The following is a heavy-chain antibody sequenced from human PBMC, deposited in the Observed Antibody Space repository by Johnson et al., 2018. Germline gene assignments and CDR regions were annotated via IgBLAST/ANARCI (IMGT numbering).Heavy chain of an antibody. CDR3: AKPRDRYGYYYYMDV. Sequence: QVQLVQSGGGVVQPGRSLRLSCAASGFTFSSYGIHWVRQAPGKGLEWVAVISYDGSNKYYADSVKGRFTISRDNSKNTLYLQRNSLGAEDTAMYYCAKPRDRYGYYYYMDVWGKGTTVTVSS. J-gene: IGHJ6*03. V-gene: IGHV3-30*18. CDR1: GFTFSSYG. D-gene: IGHD5-18*01. CDR2: ISYDGSNK.